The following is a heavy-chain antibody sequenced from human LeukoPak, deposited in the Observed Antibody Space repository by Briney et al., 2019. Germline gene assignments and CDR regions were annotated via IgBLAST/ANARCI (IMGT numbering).Heavy chain of an antibody. CDR1: GFTFSSYG. CDR3: AKGHFDY. J-gene: IGHJ4*02. V-gene: IGHV3-30*18. Sequence: GGSLRLSCAASGFTFSSYGMHWVRQAPGKGLEWVAVISYDGSNKYYADSVKGRFTISRDNSKNTLYLQMNSLRAEDTAVYYCAKGHFDYWGQGTLVTVSP. CDR2: ISYDGSNK.